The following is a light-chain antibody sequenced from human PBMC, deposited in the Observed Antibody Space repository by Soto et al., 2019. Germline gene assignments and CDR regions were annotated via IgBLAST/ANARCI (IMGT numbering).Light chain of an antibody. J-gene: IGLJ2*01. V-gene: IGLV3-21*02. Sequence: SYELTQPPSVSVAPGQTATIPCGGYNIGTRSVHWYQQKPGQAPVLVVYDDSDRPSGIPDRFSASKSGTSASLAITGLLPEDEADYYCQSYDTFLSAVVFGGGTKLTVL. CDR2: DDS. CDR3: QSYDTFLSAVV. CDR1: NIGTRS.